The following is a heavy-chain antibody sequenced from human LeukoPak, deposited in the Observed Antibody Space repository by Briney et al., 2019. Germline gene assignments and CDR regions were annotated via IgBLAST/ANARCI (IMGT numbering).Heavy chain of an antibody. CDR2: IKGDGTST. V-gene: IGHV3-74*01. Sequence: GGSLRLSCAASGFDFSSNWMHWVRHAPGQGLVWVSRIKGDGTSTNYADSVKGRFTISRDIAKNTLYLQMNSLRAEDTGVYYCARDLGYCSGGSCYHPGDYWGQGTLVTVSS. CDR3: ARDLGYCSGGSCYHPGDY. CDR1: GFDFSSNW. J-gene: IGHJ4*02. D-gene: IGHD2-15*01.